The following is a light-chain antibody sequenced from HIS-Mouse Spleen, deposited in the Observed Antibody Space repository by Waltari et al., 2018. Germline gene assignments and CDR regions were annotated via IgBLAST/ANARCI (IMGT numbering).Light chain of an antibody. CDR3: QSADSSGTYWV. J-gene: IGLJ3*02. Sequence: SYELTQPPSVSVSPGQTARITCSGDALPKQYAYWYQQKPGQAPVLVIDKDSERPSGIPARFSGSSSGTTVTLTISGDQAEDEADYYCQSADSSGTYWVFGGGTKLTVL. CDR2: KDS. CDR1: ALPKQY. V-gene: IGLV3-25*03.